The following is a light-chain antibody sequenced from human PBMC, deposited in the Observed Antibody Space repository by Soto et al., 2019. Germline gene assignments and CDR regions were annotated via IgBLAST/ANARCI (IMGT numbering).Light chain of an antibody. V-gene: IGKV1-39*01. J-gene: IGKJ5*01. CDR2: DAS. Sequence: DIQMTQSPSSLSASVGDRVTISCRASQSVTGSLNWYQQKPGKVPKLLIYDASSLQSGVPSRFSGSGSGTDFTLTISSLQPEACATYYCQQTYSTPITFGQGTRLEIK. CDR1: QSVTGS. CDR3: QQTYSTPIT.